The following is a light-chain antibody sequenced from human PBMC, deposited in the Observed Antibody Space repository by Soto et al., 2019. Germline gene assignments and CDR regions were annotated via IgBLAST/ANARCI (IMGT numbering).Light chain of an antibody. CDR1: QSIDIY. CDR2: AAS. Sequence: DIQLTQSPSSLSASVGDRVTITCRTSQSIDIYLNWYQQRPGQVPKLLIYAASNLQRGVPSRFSGSGSGTEFTFTISSLQPEDFATYYCQQGYSIPTFGQGTKVGIK. J-gene: IGKJ2*01. V-gene: IGKV1-39*01. CDR3: QQGYSIPT.